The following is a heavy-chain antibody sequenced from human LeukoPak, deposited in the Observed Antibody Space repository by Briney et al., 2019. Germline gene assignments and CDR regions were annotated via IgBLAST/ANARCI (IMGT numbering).Heavy chain of an antibody. Sequence: GESLKISCKGSGYSFTSYWIGWVRQMPGKGLEWMGIIYPGDSDTRYSPSFQGQVTISADKSISTAYLQWSSLKASDTAMYYCARTYYDYVWGNYRWYYFDYWGQGTLVTVSS. J-gene: IGHJ4*02. CDR2: IYPGDSDT. CDR1: GYSFTSYW. D-gene: IGHD3-16*02. CDR3: ARTYYDYVWGNYRWYYFDY. V-gene: IGHV5-51*01.